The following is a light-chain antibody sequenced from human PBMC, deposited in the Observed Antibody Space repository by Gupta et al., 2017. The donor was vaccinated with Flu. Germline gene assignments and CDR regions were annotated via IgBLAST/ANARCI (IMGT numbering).Light chain of an antibody. J-gene: IGLJ2*01. V-gene: IGLV1-40*01. Sequence: GSYSNNGAGFDVHWYQQFPLTTPELLISDSYNRPSGVPDRFTASKSGTSASLVITGLQAEDEADYYCQTYDTNRRIFGGGTRLTVL. CDR1: YSNNGAGFD. CDR2: DSY. CDR3: QTYDTNRRI.